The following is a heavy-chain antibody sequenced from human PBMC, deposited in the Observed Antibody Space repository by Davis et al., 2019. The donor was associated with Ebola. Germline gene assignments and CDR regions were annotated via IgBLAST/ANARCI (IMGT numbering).Heavy chain of an antibody. Sequence: PGGSLRFSCAASGFTFSSYAMSWVRQPPGKGLEWIGEINHSGSTNYNPSLKSRVTISVDTSKNQFSLKLSSVTAADTAVYYCARVPYGDYPDYWGQGTLVTVSS. CDR1: GFTFSSYA. J-gene: IGHJ4*02. CDR2: INHSGST. V-gene: IGHV4-34*01. D-gene: IGHD4-17*01. CDR3: ARVPYGDYPDY.